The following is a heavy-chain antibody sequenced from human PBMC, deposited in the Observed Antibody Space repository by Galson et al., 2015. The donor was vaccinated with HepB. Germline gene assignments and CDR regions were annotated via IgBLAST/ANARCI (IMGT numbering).Heavy chain of an antibody. V-gene: IGHV1-18*03. J-gene: IGHJ5*02. D-gene: IGHD2-15*01. Sequence: QSGAEVKKPGESLKISCKASGYTFSSYSITWVRQAPGQGLEWLGWISAYNRNTNYAQKLQGRVTMTTDRSTSTASMELRSLRSDDMAVYYCARGARVVGVAATQNYWFDPWGQGTLVTVSS. CDR2: ISAYNRNT. CDR1: GYTFSSYS. CDR3: ARGARVVGVAATQNYWFDP.